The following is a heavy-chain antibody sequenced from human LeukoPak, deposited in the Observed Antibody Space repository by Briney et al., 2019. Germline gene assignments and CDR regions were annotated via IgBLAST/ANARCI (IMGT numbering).Heavy chain of an antibody. CDR1: GDSVSSNSAA. V-gene: IGHV6-1*01. Sequence: SQTLSLTCAISGDSVSSNSAAWNWIRQSPSRGLEWLGRTYYRSKWYNDYAVSVKSRITINPDTSKNQFSLKLSSVTAADTAVYYCARERCSSTSCQVKIGGNWFDPWGQGTLVTVSS. CDR2: TYYRSKWYN. J-gene: IGHJ5*02. D-gene: IGHD2-2*01. CDR3: ARERCSSTSCQVKIGGNWFDP.